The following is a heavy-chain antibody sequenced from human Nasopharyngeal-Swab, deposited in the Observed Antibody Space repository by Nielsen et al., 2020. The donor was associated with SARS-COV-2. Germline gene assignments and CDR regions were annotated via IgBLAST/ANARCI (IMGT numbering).Heavy chain of an antibody. CDR2: IYHSGST. V-gene: IGHV4-30-2*01. Sequence: PGKGLEWIGYIYHSGSTYYNPSLKSRVTISVDRSKNQFSLKLSSVTAADTAVYYCAREGGYCGGDCPEYFDYWGREPWSPSPQ. CDR3: AREGGYCGGDCPEYFDY. D-gene: IGHD2-21*02. J-gene: IGHJ4*02.